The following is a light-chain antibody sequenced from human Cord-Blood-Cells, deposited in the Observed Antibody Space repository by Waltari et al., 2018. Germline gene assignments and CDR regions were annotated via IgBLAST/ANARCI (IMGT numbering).Light chain of an antibody. CDR2: AAS. J-gene: IGKJ2*01. Sequence: DIQMNQSPSSLSASVGDSVTITCRASKSISSYLNWYQQKPGKAPKLLIYAASSLQSGVPSRFSGSGSGTDFTLTISSLQPEDFATYYCQQSYSTPYTFGQGTKLEIK. V-gene: IGKV1-39*01. CDR3: QQSYSTPYT. CDR1: KSISSY.